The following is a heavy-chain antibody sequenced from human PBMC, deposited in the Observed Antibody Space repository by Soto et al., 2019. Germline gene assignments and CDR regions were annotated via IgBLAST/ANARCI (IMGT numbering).Heavy chain of an antibody. D-gene: IGHD3-16*02. CDR3: ASEDFVDYSNYGMDV. Sequence: PSETLSLTCTVSGGSISGGSISTYYWTWIRQPAGKGLEWIGRIYTSGSTNYNPSLKNRVTVSVDTSKNQFSLKLRSVTAADTAVYYCASEDFVDYSNYGMDVWGQGTTVTVSS. CDR2: IYTSGST. CDR1: GGSISGGSISTYY. V-gene: IGHV4-4*07. J-gene: IGHJ6*02.